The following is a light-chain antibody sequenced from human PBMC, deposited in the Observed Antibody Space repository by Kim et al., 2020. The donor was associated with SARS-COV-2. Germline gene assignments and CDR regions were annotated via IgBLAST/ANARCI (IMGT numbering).Light chain of an antibody. V-gene: IGLV2-14*03. CDR3: SSYTATTTSV. CDR1: NNDVGGYNY. Sequence: QSALTQPASVSGSPGQSITIFCTGTNNDVGGYNYVSWYQQHPGKAPKLLIYDVKRRPSGVSDRFSGSKSGYRASLTISGLQPEDEAEYYCSSYTATTTSVFGPGTKVPVL. J-gene: IGLJ1*01. CDR2: DVK.